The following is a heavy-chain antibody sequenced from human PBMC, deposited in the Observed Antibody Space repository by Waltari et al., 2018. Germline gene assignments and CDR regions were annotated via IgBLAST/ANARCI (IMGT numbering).Heavy chain of an antibody. J-gene: IGHJ4*02. D-gene: IGHD6-13*01. Sequence: EVQLVESGGALVQPGGSLRLSCAASGFTFSNYWMNWVRQAPGGRLEWVASIKQLGNEKNYGDSVRGRFTISRDDAKKSVYLELNSLRADDTAVYYCARDLRSWPYYLDYWGQGTLVTVSS. V-gene: IGHV3-7*01. CDR2: IKQLGNEK. CDR1: GFTFSNYW. CDR3: ARDLRSWPYYLDY.